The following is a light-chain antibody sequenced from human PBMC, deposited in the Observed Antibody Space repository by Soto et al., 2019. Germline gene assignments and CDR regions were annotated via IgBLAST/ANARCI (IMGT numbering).Light chain of an antibody. V-gene: IGKV3-20*01. CDR3: QQYGASPRT. CDR2: DAS. J-gene: IGKJ1*01. Sequence: EIVLTQSPGTLSLSPGERATLSCRASQTVTSGYLAWYQHKPGQAPRLLIYDASNRATGIPDRFSGSGSGTDFTLTISRLEPEDFAVYYCQQYGASPRTFGLGTKVDIK. CDR1: QTVTSGY.